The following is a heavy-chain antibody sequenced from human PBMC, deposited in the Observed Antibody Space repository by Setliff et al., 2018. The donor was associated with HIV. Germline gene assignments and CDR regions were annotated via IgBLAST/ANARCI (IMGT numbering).Heavy chain of an antibody. CDR3: ATYLDISSFNHNFDF. J-gene: IGHJ4*02. Sequence: LRLSCAASGFTLSDYYMNWVRQAPGKGLEWLSYISSSSGTILYVDSVQGRFTISRDNAKNSLYLQMSSLRAEDTAVYYCATYLDISSFNHNFDFWGQGTLVTVSS. CDR1: GFTLSDYY. V-gene: IGHV3-11*04. D-gene: IGHD3-9*01. CDR2: ISSSSGTI.